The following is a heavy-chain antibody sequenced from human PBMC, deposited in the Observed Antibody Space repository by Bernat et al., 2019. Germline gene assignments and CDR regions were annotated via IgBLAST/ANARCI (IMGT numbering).Heavy chain of an antibody. D-gene: IGHD1-1*01. J-gene: IGHJ3*02. CDR2: IYSGGST. Sequence: EVQLVESGGGLIQPGGSLRLSCAASGFTVSSNYMSWVRQAPGKGLEWVSVIYSGGSTYYADSVKGRFTISRDNSKNTLYLQMNSLRAEDTAVYYCARVPKIKLERLGGAFDIWGQGTMVTVSS. CDR1: GFTVSSNY. CDR3: ARVPKIKLERLGGAFDI. V-gene: IGHV3-53*01.